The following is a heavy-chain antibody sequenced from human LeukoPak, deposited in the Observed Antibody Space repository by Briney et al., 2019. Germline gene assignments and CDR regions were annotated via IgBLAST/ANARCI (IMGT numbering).Heavy chain of an antibody. CDR2: IRNDGSIK. V-gene: IGHV3-30*02. J-gene: IGHJ4*02. CDR3: ARDSSYGYLVY. Sequence: PGGSLRLSCAASGFTFSSHGMHWVRQAPGKGLEWVAFIRNDGSIKYYADSVKGRFTISRDNSKNTLYLQMSSLRVDDTAVYYCARDSSYGYLVYWGQGTLVTVSS. CDR1: GFTFSSHG. D-gene: IGHD5-18*01.